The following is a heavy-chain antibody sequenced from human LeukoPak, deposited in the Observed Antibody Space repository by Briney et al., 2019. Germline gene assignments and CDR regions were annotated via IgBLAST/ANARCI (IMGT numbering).Heavy chain of an antibody. CDR2: INPDSGGT. J-gene: IGHJ4*02. Sequence: GASVKVSCKASGYTFTGYYIHWVRQAPGQGLEWMGWINPDSGGTNYAQKFQGRVTMTRDTSIRTVYMELSRLRSDDTAVYCCARDPRVAGISLRLDYWGQGTLVTVSS. CDR3: ARDPRVAGISLRLDY. V-gene: IGHV1-2*02. CDR1: GYTFTGYY. D-gene: IGHD6-19*01.